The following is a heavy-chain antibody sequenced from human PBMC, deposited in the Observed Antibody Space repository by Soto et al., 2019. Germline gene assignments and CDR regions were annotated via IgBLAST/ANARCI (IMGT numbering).Heavy chain of an antibody. Sequence: GESLKISCKGSGYSFTSYWIGWARQMPGKGLEWMGIIYPGDSDTRYSPSFQGQVTISADKSISTAYLQWSSLKASDTAMYYCARLTVVPAAIEGWFDPWGQGTLVTVSS. D-gene: IGHD2-2*02. J-gene: IGHJ5*02. CDR1: GYSFTSYW. V-gene: IGHV5-51*01. CDR3: ARLTVVPAAIEGWFDP. CDR2: IYPGDSDT.